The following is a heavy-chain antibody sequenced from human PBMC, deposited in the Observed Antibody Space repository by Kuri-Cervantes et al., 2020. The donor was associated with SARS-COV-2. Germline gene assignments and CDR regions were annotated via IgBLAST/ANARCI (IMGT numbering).Heavy chain of an antibody. J-gene: IGHJ6*03. D-gene: IGHD2-8*02. Sequence: GESLKISCKGSGYSFTSYWIGWVRQMPGKGLEWMGIIYPGDSDTRYSPSFQGQVTISADKSISTAHLQWSSLKASDTAMYYCARHLTGSYWYYYYMDVWGKGTTVTVSS. CDR3: ARHLTGSYWYYYYMDV. V-gene: IGHV5-51*01. CDR2: IYPGDSDT. CDR1: GYSFTSYW.